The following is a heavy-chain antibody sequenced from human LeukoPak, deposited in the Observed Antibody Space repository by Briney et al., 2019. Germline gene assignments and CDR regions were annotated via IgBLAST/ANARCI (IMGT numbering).Heavy chain of an antibody. V-gene: IGHV4-39*02. J-gene: IGHJ4*02. CDR1: GGSISSSSYY. CDR2: IYYSGST. Sequence: PSETLSLTCTVSGGSISSSSYYWGWIRQPPGKGLEWIGSIYYSGSTYYNPSLKSRVTISVDTSKNQFSLKLSSVTAPDTAVYSCGREPGIAAADHFDYWGEGTLVTVSS. D-gene: IGHD6-13*01. CDR3: GREPGIAAADHFDY.